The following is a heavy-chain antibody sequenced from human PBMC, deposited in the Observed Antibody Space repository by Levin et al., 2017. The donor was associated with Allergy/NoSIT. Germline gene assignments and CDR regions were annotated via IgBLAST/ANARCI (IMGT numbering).Heavy chain of an antibody. CDR3: ARRFAPSSNWDCDY. D-gene: IGHD2-2*01. J-gene: IGHJ4*02. CDR2: IYYSGST. Sequence: PSETLSLTCTVSGDSIGSRAFYWGWIRQPPGKGLEWVASIYYSGSTYYNPSLKSRVTVSVDTSKNQFSLKLTSVTAADTAIYYCARRFAPSSNWDCDYWGPGTLVTVSS. CDR1: GDSIGSRAFY. V-gene: IGHV4-39*01.